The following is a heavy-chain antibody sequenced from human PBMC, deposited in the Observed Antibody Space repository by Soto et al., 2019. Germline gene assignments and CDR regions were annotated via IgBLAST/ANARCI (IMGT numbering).Heavy chain of an antibody. J-gene: IGHJ4*02. V-gene: IGHV3-49*03. Sequence: GGSLRLSCTTSGFTFGAYALSWFRQAPGKGLEWVGFSRSKGYGGTTEFAASVRGRFTISRDDSNSIAYLQMNSLKTEDTAVYYCTRGMYTAYETAPLFFDFWGQGTLVTVSS. CDR3: TRGMYTAYETAPLFFDF. D-gene: IGHD5-12*01. CDR2: SRSKGYGGTT. CDR1: GFTFGAYA.